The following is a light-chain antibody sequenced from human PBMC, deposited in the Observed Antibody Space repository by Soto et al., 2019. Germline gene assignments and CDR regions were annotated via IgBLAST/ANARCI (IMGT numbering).Light chain of an antibody. V-gene: IGLV2-14*01. CDR1: SSDVGAYKY. CDR2: EVT. J-gene: IGLJ1*01. Sequence: QSVLTQPASVSGSPGQSITISCTGTSSDVGAYKYVSWYQQHPGKAPKVVIYEVTNRPSGVSTRFSGSKSGNTASLTISGLQADDEADYYCSSYTRSGTQVXGTGTKVTVL. CDR3: SSYTRSGTQV.